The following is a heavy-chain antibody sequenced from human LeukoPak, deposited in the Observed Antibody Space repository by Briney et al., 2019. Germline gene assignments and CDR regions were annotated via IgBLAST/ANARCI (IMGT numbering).Heavy chain of an antibody. J-gene: IGHJ4*02. D-gene: IGHD6-19*01. CDR2: ISGGGGST. V-gene: IGHV3-23*01. CDR1: GFTFTRYP. CDR3: AKFRPVTSVAGTIFHY. Sequence: GGSLRLFCAASGFTFTRYPMSWVRQAPGKGLEWVSAISGGGGSTYYADSVKGRFTISRDNSKNTLYLQMNTLRAEDTAVYYCAKFRPVTSVAGTIFHYWGQGTLVTVSS.